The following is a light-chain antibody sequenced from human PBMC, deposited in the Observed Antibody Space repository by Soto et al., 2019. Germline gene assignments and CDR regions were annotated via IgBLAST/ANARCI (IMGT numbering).Light chain of an antibody. CDR3: QQYDSYSRT. Sequence: DIQMTQSPSTLSASVGDRVTITCRASQTISTWLAWYQQKPGKAPKLLIYDASSLQGGVPSRFSGSGSGTEFTLTISSLQPDDFATYYCQQYDSYSRTFGQGTKLDIK. CDR1: QTISTW. CDR2: DAS. V-gene: IGKV1-5*01. J-gene: IGKJ1*01.